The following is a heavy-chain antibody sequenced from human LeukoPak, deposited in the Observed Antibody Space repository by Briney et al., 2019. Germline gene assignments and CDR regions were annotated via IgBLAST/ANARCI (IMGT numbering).Heavy chain of an antibody. Sequence: SETLSLTCAVYGGSFSGYYWSWIRQPPGKGLEWIGEINHSGSTNYSPSLKSRVTISVDTSKNQFSLKLSSVTAADTAVYYCARPGLNYYGMDVWGQGTTVTVSS. CDR1: GGSFSGYY. V-gene: IGHV4-34*01. J-gene: IGHJ6*02. CDR2: INHSGST. CDR3: ARPGLNYYGMDV.